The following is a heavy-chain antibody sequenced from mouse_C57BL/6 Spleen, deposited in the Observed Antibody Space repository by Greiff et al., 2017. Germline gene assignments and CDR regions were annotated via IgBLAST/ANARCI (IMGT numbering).Heavy chain of an antibody. CDR3: TSPHYYGSSYDWYFDV. CDR1: GYTFTSYW. J-gene: IGHJ1*03. V-gene: IGHV1-5*01. D-gene: IGHD1-1*01. Sequence: EVQLQQSGTVLARPGASVKMSCKTSGYTFTSYWMHWVKQRPGQGLEWIGAIYPGNSDTSYNQKFKGKAKLTAVTSASTAYMELSSLTNEDSAVYYCTSPHYYGSSYDWYFDVWGTGTTVTVSS. CDR2: IYPGNSDT.